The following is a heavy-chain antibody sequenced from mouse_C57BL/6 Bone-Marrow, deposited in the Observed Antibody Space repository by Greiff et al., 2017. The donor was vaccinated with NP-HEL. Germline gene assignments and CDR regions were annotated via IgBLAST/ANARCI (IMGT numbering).Heavy chain of an antibody. CDR3: ARDDCYYPYWYFDV. D-gene: IGHD2-3*01. CDR2: ISDGGSYT. V-gene: IGHV5-4*01. J-gene: IGHJ1*03. CDR1: GFTFSSYA. Sequence: EVKLMESGGGLVKPGGSLKLSCAASGFTFSSYAMSWVRQTPEKRLEWVATISDGGSYTYYPDNVKGRFTISRDNAKNNLYLQMSHLKSEDTAMYYCARDDCYYPYWYFDVWGTGTTVTVSS.